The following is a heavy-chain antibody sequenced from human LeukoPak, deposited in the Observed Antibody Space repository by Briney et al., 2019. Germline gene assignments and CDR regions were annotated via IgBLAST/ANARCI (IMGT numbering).Heavy chain of an antibody. Sequence: GGSLILSCAASGFTFSSYWMSWVRQAPGKGLEWVANIKQDGSEKYYVDSVKGRFTISRDNAKNSLYLQMNSLRAEDTAVYYCARVLWFGEFPREIDYWGQGTLVTVSS. CDR1: GFTFSSYW. CDR2: IKQDGSEK. CDR3: ARVLWFGEFPREIDY. V-gene: IGHV3-7*04. J-gene: IGHJ4*02. D-gene: IGHD3-10*01.